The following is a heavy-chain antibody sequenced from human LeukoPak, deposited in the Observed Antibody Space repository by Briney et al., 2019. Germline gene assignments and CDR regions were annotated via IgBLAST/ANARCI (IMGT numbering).Heavy chain of an antibody. V-gene: IGHV4-4*07. Sequence: SETLSLTCTVSGGSISSYYWSWIRQPAGKGLEWNGRIYTSGSTNYNPSLKSRVTMSVDTSKNQFSLKLSSVTAADTAVYYCASYGDSYEDAFDIWGQGTMVTVSS. CDR3: ASYGDSYEDAFDI. CDR2: IYTSGST. CDR1: GGSISSYY. J-gene: IGHJ3*02. D-gene: IGHD4-17*01.